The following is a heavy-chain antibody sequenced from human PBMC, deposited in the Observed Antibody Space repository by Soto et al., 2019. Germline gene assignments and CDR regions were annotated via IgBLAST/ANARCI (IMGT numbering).Heavy chain of an antibody. CDR1: GFTFSSYW. CDR3: ARQVVTYDAFDI. D-gene: IGHD2-21*02. Sequence: GGALRLSCAASGFTFSSYWMHWVRQAPGKGLVWVSRINSDGSSTSYADSVKGRFTISRDNAKNTLYLQMNSLRAEDTAVYYCARQVVTYDAFDIWGQGTMVTVSS. J-gene: IGHJ3*02. CDR2: INSDGSST. V-gene: IGHV3-74*01.